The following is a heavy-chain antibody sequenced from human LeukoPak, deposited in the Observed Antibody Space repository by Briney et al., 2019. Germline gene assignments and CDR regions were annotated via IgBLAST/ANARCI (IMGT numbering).Heavy chain of an antibody. CDR2: INHSGIT. D-gene: IGHD6-6*01. CDR3: ANSSITGIAARLWFFDC. J-gene: IGHJ4*02. Sequence: SETLSLTCAVSGGSFSGYGWSWVRQAPGKGLEWTGEINHSGITNYNPSLKSRVTISVDTSKNQFSLKLSSVTAADTAVYYCANSSITGIAARLWFFDCWGQGSVVTVSS. V-gene: IGHV4-34*01. CDR1: GGSFSGYG.